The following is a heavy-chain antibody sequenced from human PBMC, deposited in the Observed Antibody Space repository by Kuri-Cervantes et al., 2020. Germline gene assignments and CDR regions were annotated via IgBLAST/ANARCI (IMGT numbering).Heavy chain of an antibody. D-gene: IGHD4-17*01. Sequence: GESLKISCAASGFTFSSYAMSWVRQAPGKGLEWVSSISSSSSYIYYADSVKGRFTISRDNAKNSLYLQMNSLRAEDTAVYYCARGGYGDYNNYYYYMDVWGKGTTVTVSS. CDR1: GFTFSSYA. J-gene: IGHJ6*03. CDR3: ARGGYGDYNNYYYYMDV. CDR2: ISSSSSYI. V-gene: IGHV3-21*03.